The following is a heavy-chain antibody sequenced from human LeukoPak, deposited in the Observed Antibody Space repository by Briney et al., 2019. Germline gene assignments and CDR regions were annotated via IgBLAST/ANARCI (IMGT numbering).Heavy chain of an antibody. Sequence: GGSLRLSCAASGFTFSSYGMSWVRQAPGKGLEWVSAISGSGGSTYYADSVKGRFTISRDNSKNTLYLQMNSVRAEDTAVYYCAAGYCSSTSCYISLGFDYWGQGTLVTVSS. CDR1: GFTFSSYG. V-gene: IGHV3-23*01. CDR2: ISGSGGST. J-gene: IGHJ4*02. CDR3: AAGYCSSTSCYISLGFDY. D-gene: IGHD2-2*02.